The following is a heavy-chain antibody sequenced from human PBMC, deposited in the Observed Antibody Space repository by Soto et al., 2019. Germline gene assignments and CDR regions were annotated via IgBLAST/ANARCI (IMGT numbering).Heavy chain of an antibody. Sequence: SETLSLTCTVSGGSISSSSYFWSWIRQSPGKGLEWIGHIYYSGSTSYSPSLKSRVSISVDTSKNQFSLEVHSVTAADTDVYYCARAGTNMVQFDYWGQGTLVTVSS. D-gene: IGHD3-10*01. J-gene: IGHJ4*02. CDR2: IYYSGST. CDR3: ARAGTNMVQFDY. V-gene: IGHV4-61*01. CDR1: GGSISSSSYF.